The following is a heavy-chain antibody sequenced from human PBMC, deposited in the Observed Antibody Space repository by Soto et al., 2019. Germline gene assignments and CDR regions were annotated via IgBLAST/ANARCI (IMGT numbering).Heavy chain of an antibody. Sequence: QVQLVESGGGVVQPGRSLRLSCAASGFTFRSYGMHWVRQAPGKGLEWVALMSFDGSNKYYADSVRGRFTISGDNSKRTLYLQMDISRPQDTAVYYCAKEFGWELQLTHPYYHSGMDVWGQGTTVTVSS. V-gene: IGHV3-30*18. J-gene: IGHJ6*02. CDR1: GFTFRSYG. CDR3: AKEFGWELQLTHPYYHSGMDV. D-gene: IGHD1-1*01. CDR2: MSFDGSNK.